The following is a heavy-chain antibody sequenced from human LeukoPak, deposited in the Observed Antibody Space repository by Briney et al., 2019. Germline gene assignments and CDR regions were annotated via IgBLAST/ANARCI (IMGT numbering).Heavy chain of an antibody. Sequence: GGSLRLSCAGSGFTFNNYVINWVRQAPGKGLEWVANIRQDGSEKYYVASVRGRFSISRDNAKNSLYLQMNSLRAEDTAVYYCARAEGQLLFDYWGQGTLVTVSS. D-gene: IGHD2-2*01. CDR3: ARAEGQLLFDY. V-gene: IGHV3-7*01. CDR2: IRQDGSEK. CDR1: GFTFNNYV. J-gene: IGHJ4*02.